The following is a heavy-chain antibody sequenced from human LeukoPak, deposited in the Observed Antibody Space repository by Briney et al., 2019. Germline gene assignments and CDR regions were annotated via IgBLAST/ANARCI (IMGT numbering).Heavy chain of an antibody. CDR2: VKGDGVTT. V-gene: IGHV3-43*02. Sequence: PGGSLRLSCAASGFTFNAYAIHWVRQAPGKGLEWVSLVKGDGVTTDYANSVKGRFTVSRDNSKNSLYLQMSNLRTEDTALYYCVRDTGSGWDIDYWGQGTLVTVSS. D-gene: IGHD6-19*01. J-gene: IGHJ4*02. CDR1: GFTFNAYA. CDR3: VRDTGSGWDIDY.